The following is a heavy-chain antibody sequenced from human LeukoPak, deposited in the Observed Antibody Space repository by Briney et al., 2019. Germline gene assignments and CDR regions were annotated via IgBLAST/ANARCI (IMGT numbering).Heavy chain of an antibody. D-gene: IGHD3-22*01. CDR1: GFTFSSYG. Sequence: GGSLRLSCAASGFTFSSYGMHWVRQAPGKGLEWVAFIRYDGSNKYYADSVKGRFTISRDNSKNTLYLQMNSLRAEDTAVYYCAKDGSCDSSGYYFYYFDYWGQGTLVTVSS. V-gene: IGHV3-30*02. CDR2: IRYDGSNK. CDR3: AKDGSCDSSGYYFYYFDY. J-gene: IGHJ4*02.